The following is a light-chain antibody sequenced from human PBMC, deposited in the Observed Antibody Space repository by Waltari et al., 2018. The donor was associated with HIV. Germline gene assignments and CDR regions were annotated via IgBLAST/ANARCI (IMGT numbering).Light chain of an antibody. V-gene: IGKV1-39*01. CDR1: LNINTH. Sequence: IRMTQSPLSLSASVGDRVTITCRASLNINTHLNWYQHKPGKAPNLLIYGASSLQSAAPSRFSGSASGTHFSLTISSLHPEDFATYYCQQTYITPFTFGEGTEVQI. CDR3: QQTYITPFT. CDR2: GAS. J-gene: IGKJ4*01.